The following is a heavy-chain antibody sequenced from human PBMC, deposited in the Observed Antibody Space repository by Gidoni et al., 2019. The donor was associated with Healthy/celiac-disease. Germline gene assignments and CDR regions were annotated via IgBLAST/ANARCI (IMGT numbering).Heavy chain of an antibody. V-gene: IGHV4-38-2*02. CDR3: ARDAVAARDFDY. CDR1: GYSISSGYY. J-gene: IGHJ4*02. D-gene: IGHD6-6*01. CDR2: IYHSGST. Sequence: QVQRQGSGPGLVKPSETMSLTCAVSGYSISSGYYWGWIRQPPGKGLEWIGSIYHSGSTYYNPSLKSRVTISVDTSKNQFSLKLSSVTAADTAVYYCARDAVAARDFDYWGQGTLVTVS.